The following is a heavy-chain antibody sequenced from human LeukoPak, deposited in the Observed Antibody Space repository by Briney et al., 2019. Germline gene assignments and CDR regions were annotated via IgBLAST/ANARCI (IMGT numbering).Heavy chain of an antibody. Sequence: PGGSLRLSCAASGFTVSSNEMSWVRQAPGKGLEGVASIRSYSSYIHYADSVKGRFTISRDDAKQSLYLQMNTLRAEDTAVYFCARFAEVYYYVDVWGTGTTVIVSS. CDR2: IRSYSSYI. J-gene: IGHJ6*03. CDR3: ARFAEVYYYVDV. D-gene: IGHD2-21*01. V-gene: IGHV3-21*01. CDR1: GFTVSSNE.